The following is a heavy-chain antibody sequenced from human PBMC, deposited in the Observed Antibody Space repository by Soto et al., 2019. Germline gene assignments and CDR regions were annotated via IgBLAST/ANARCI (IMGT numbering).Heavy chain of an antibody. CDR3: AAGGDSRGYYGTY. D-gene: IGHD3-22*01. CDR2: IVVGSGNT. CDR1: GFTFTSSA. Sequence: QMQLVQSGPEVKKPGTSVKVSCKASGFTFTSSAVQWVRQARGQRLEWIGWIVVGSGNTNYAQKFQERVTITRDMSTSTAYMELSSLRSEDTAVYYCAAGGDSRGYYGTYWGQGTLVTVSS. V-gene: IGHV1-58*01. J-gene: IGHJ4*02.